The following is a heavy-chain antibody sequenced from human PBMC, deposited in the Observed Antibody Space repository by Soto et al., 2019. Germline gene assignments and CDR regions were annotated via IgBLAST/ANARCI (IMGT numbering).Heavy chain of an antibody. J-gene: IGHJ4*02. CDR3: ARGNSLYGDHVYYFDY. D-gene: IGHD4-17*01. CDR2: IYYSGST. Sequence: SETLSLTCTVSGGSISSGDYYWSWIRQPPGKGLEWIGYIYYSGSTYYNPSPKSRVTISVDTSKNQFSLKLSSVTAADTAVYYCARGNSLYGDHVYYFDYWGQGTLVTVSS. V-gene: IGHV4-30-4*01. CDR1: GGSISSGDYY.